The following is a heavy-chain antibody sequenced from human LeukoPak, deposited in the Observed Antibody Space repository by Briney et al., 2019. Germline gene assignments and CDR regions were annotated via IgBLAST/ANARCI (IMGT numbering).Heavy chain of an antibody. D-gene: IGHD4-17*01. V-gene: IGHV3-48*01. CDR2: ISSSSSTI. Sequence: GGSLRLSCAASGFTFSSYSMNWVRQAPGKGLEWVSYISSSSSTIYYADSVKGRFTISRDNAKNSLYLQMNSLRAEDTAVYYCAREGHGDYRPDAFDIWGQGTMVTVSS. J-gene: IGHJ3*02. CDR3: AREGHGDYRPDAFDI. CDR1: GFTFSSYS.